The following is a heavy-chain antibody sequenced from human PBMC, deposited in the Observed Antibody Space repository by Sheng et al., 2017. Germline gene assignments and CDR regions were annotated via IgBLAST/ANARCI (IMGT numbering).Heavy chain of an antibody. V-gene: IGHV3-30*04. J-gene: IGHJ6*03. CDR1: GFTFSSYA. Sequence: QVQLVESGGGVVQPGRSLRLSCAASGFTFSSYAMHWVRQAPGKGLEWVAVISYDGSNKYYADSVKGRFTISRDNSKNTLYLQMNSLRAEDTAVYYCARVPRVYYYYMDVWDQGP. CDR2: ISYDGSNK. CDR3: ARVPRVYYYYMDV.